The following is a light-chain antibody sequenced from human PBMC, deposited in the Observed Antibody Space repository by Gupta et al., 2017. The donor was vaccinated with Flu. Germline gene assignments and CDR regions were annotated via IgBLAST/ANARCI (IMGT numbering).Light chain of an antibody. CDR1: KDISKY. V-gene: IGKV1-33*01. Sequence: DFQMPQPPSPLAASIGDRVTIPCQASKDISKYLNWYQQKAGKAPKLLIYDASNLETGVPSRFSGSGSGTHFTFTISSLQPEDIATYYCQQDDNPSITFGQGTPVDIK. J-gene: IGKJ5*01. CDR2: DAS. CDR3: QQDDNPSIT.